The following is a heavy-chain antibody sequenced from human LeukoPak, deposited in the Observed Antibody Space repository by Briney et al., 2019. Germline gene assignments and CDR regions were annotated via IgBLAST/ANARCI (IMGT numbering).Heavy chain of an antibody. D-gene: IGHD2-15*01. J-gene: IGHJ3*02. CDR2: ISSSGSTI. Sequence: NPGGSLRLSCAAPGFTFSDYYMSWIRQAPGKGLEWVSYISSSGSTIYYADSVKGRFTISRDNAKNSLYLQMNSLRAEDTAVYYCARTKDRVAFDIWGQGTMVTVSS. CDR1: GFTFSDYY. CDR3: ARTKDRVAFDI. V-gene: IGHV3-11*01.